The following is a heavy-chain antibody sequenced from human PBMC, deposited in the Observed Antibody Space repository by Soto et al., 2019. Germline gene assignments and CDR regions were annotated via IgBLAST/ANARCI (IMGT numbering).Heavy chain of an antibody. CDR3: TTDYSPSGSYADY. V-gene: IGHV3-15*01. CDR1: GFTFTNAW. D-gene: IGHD1-26*01. Sequence: GGSLRLSCAASGFTFTNAWMNWVRQAPGKGLEWVGRIKSKTDGGTTNYAAPVRGRFTISRDDSKNTLFLQMNSLKTEDTAVYYCTTDYSPSGSYADYWGQGTQVTVSS. CDR2: IKSKTDGGTT. J-gene: IGHJ4*02.